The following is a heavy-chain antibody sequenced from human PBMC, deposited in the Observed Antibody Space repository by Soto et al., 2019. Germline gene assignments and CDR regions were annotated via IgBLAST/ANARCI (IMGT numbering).Heavy chain of an antibody. CDR1: GGSISSYY. CDR3: ARDRGYDFWSQPGVEGTGV. J-gene: IGHJ6*02. CDR2: IYTSGGT. D-gene: IGHD3-3*01. Sequence: SETLSLTCTVSGGSISSYYWSWIRQPAGKGLEWIGRIYTSGGTNYNPSLKSRVTMSVDTSKNQFSLKLSSVTAADTAVYYCARDRGYDFWSQPGVEGTGVWGQGTTVTVS. V-gene: IGHV4-4*07.